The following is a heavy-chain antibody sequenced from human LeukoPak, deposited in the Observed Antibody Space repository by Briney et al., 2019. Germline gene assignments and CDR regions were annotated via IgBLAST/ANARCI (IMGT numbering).Heavy chain of an antibody. CDR1: GFTFSSYG. J-gene: IGHJ4*02. V-gene: IGHV3-33*06. D-gene: IGHD3-3*01. Sequence: PGGSLRLSCAASGFTFSSYGMHWVRQAPGKGLEWVAVIWYDGSNKYYADSVKGRFTISRDNSKNTLYLQMNSLRAEDTAVYYCAKGCYDFWSGYEGYYFDYWGQGTLVTVSS. CDR2: IWYDGSNK. CDR3: AKGCYDFWSGYEGYYFDY.